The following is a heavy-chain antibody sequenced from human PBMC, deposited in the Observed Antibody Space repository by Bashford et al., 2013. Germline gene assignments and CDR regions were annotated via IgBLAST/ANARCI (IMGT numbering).Heavy chain of an antibody. Sequence: ASVKVSCKASGYTFTGYYMHWVRQAPGQGLEWMGWINPNSGGTNYAQKFQGRVTMTRDTSISTAYMELSRLRSDDTAVYYCASYYDSSGYRGRNWFDPWGQGTLVTVSS. J-gene: IGHJ5*02. CDR2: INPNSGGT. D-gene: IGHD3-22*01. V-gene: IGHV1-2*02. CDR1: GYTFTGYY. CDR3: ASYYDSSGYRGRNWFDP.